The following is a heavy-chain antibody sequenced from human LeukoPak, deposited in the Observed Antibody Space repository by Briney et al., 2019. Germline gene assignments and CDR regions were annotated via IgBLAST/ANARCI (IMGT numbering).Heavy chain of an antibody. CDR3: ARRDYYDSTSYYYYFDY. CDR1: GYSFNMYW. Sequence: ESLKISCQGSGYSFNMYWVAWVRQLPGRGLEWMGAIYPGGSDTKYSPSFEGQVTISADKSISTACLQWSSLRASDTAMYYCARRDYYDSTSYYYYFDYWGQGTLVTVSS. CDR2: IYPGGSDT. V-gene: IGHV5-51*01. J-gene: IGHJ4*02. D-gene: IGHD3-22*01.